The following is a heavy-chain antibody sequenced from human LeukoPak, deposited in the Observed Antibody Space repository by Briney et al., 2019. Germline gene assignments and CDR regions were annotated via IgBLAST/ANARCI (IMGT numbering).Heavy chain of an antibody. J-gene: IGHJ4*02. D-gene: IGHD6-13*01. CDR1: GFTFSSYW. V-gene: IGHV3-7*01. CDR2: IKQDGSEK. Sequence: PGGSLRLSCAASGFTFSSYWMTWVRQAPGKGLEWVANIKQDGSEKYYADSVKGRFTISRDNAKNSLYLQMNSLRAEDTAVYYCARDIRIAAAGTALDYWGQGTLVTVSS. CDR3: ARDIRIAAAGTALDY.